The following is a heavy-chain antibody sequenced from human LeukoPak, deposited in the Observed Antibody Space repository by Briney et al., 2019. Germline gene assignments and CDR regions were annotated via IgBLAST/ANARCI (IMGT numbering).Heavy chain of an antibody. D-gene: IGHD3-22*01. CDR1: GFSDRTTY. Sequence: PGGSLRLSCAASGFSDRTTYMSWVRQAPGKGLEWVSVLYTGGGTDHADSVKGRFTISRDNSKNTLSLQMNSLRAEDTAIYYCTRSGYRHPYHFDSWGQGTLVTVSS. V-gene: IGHV3-53*01. J-gene: IGHJ4*02. CDR2: LYTGGGT. CDR3: TRSGYRHPYHFDS.